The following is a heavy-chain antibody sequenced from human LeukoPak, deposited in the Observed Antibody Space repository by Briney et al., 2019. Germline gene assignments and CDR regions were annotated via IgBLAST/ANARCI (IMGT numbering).Heavy chain of an antibody. CDR2: IFSNDEK. D-gene: IGHD6-19*01. J-gene: IGHJ4*02. CDR3: ARTQMGYSSGWYLFDY. V-gene: IGHV2-26*01. CDR1: GFSLSNARMG. Sequence: SGPTLVNPTETLTLTCTVSGFSLSNARMGVSWIRQPPGKALEWLAHIFSNDEKSYSTSLKSRLTISKDTSKSQVVLTMTNTDPVDTATYYCARTQMGYSSGWYLFDYWGQGTLVTVSS.